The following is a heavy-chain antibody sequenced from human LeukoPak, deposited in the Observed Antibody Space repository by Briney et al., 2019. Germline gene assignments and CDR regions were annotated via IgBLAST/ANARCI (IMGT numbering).Heavy chain of an antibody. J-gene: IGHJ4*02. V-gene: IGHV5-10-1*01. Sequence: GESLKISCKGSGYTFTNYWIGWVRQMPGKGLEWMGKIDPSDSYTNYSPSFQGHVTISADKSISTAYLQWSSLKASDTAMYYCARQGYGEALGYWGQGTLVTVSS. CDR1: GYTFTNYW. CDR3: ARQGYGEALGY. CDR2: IDPSDSYT. D-gene: IGHD4-17*01.